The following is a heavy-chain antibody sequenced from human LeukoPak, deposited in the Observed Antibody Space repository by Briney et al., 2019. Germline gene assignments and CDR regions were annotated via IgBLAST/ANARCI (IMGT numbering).Heavy chain of an antibody. V-gene: IGHV3-23*01. CDR1: GFTFSTFA. D-gene: IGHD2-8*02. CDR2: IFPSGGEI. J-gene: IGHJ4*02. Sequence: GGSLRLSCAASGFTFSTFAMTWVGQPPGKGLEWGSMIFPSGGEIHYADSVRGRFTISRDNSKSTLSLQMNSLRAEDTAIYYCATYRQVLLPFESWGQGTLVTVSS. CDR3: ATYRQVLLPFES.